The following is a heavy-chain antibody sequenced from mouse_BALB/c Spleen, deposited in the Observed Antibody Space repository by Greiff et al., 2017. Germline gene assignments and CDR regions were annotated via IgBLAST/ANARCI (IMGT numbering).Heavy chain of an antibody. D-gene: IGHD2-14*01. Sequence: EVMLVESGGGLVQPGGSLRLSCATSGFTFTDYYMSWVRQPPGKALEWLGFIRNKANGYTTEYSASVKGRFTISRDNSQSILYLQMNTLRAEDSATYYCAREGDYRGGFAYWGQGTLVTVSA. CDR1: GFTFTDYY. CDR3: AREGDYRGGFAY. CDR2: IRNKANGYTT. V-gene: IGHV7-3*02. J-gene: IGHJ3*01.